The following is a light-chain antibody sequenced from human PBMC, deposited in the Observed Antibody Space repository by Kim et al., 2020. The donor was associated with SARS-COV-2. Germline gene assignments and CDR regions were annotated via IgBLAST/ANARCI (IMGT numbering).Light chain of an antibody. V-gene: IGKV3-20*01. Sequence: SPGERATLSCRASQSVGSNYLAWYQQKPGQAPRLLIYGASSRATGIPDRFSGSGSGTDFTLTITRLEPEDFAVYYCQQYSSSPATFGQGTKVEVK. CDR1: QSVGSNY. CDR3: QQYSSSPAT. J-gene: IGKJ1*01. CDR2: GAS.